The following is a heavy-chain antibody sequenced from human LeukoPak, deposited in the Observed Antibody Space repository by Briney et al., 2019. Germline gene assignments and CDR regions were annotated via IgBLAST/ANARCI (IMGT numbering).Heavy chain of an antibody. J-gene: IGHJ4*02. CDR2: IYPNTGGT. CDR3: AREPGTATGY. D-gene: IGHD1-1*01. Sequence: ASMKVSCKASGYTFTNYYLHWVRQAPGQGLEWMGWIYPNTGGTKSTQKFQGRVSMTRDTSINTAYMEMSNLTSGDTAVYYCAREPGTATGYWGQGTLVTVSS. CDR1: GYTFTNYY. V-gene: IGHV1-2*02.